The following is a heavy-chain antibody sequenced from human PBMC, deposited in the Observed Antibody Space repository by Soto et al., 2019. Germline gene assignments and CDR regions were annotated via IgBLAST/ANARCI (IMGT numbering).Heavy chain of an antibody. CDR2: VYYGGAIFYSGNI. V-gene: IGHV4-39*01. J-gene: IGHJ3*02. D-gene: IGHD3-3*02. CDR1: GDSISSSNSH. Sequence: SETLSLTCTVSGDSISSSNSHWGCTRQPPGKGLEYIGSVYYGGAIFYSGNIYYNPSLKSRVTISVDTSKNQFSLRLSSVTAADTGVYYCVRYDRINMKPYSPEGFHIWGQGAMVTVSS. CDR3: VRYDRINMKPYSPEGFHI.